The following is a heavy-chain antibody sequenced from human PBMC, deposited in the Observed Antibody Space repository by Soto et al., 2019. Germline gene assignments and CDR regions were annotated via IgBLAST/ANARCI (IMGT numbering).Heavy chain of an antibody. D-gene: IGHD3-3*01. CDR2: ISAYNSNT. CDR1: GYTFISYG. CDR3: ARKFGVRAGASGRFDD. V-gene: IGHV1-18*01. Sequence: QVRLVQSGAEVKKPGASVKVSCKAPGYTFISYGISWVRQAPGQGLEWMGWISAYNSNTNYAQKLQGRVTMTTDTSTSTDYMELRSLGSDDTAVYYCARKFGVRAGASGRFDDWGQGTLVTVSS. J-gene: IGHJ4*02.